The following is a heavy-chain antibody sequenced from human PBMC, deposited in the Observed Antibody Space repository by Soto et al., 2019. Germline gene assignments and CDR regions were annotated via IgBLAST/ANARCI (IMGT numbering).Heavy chain of an antibody. D-gene: IGHD1-7*01. CDR3: ARDWYRRPGTTQFDY. V-gene: IGHV3-33*01. CDR2: IWFDGSNE. CDR1: GFTFSSYG. J-gene: IGHJ4*02. Sequence: GGSLRLSCAASGFTFSSYGMHWVRQAPGKGLEWVALIWFDGSNENYADSVKGRFTISRDNSKNTLYLQMNSLRAEDTAVYYCARDWYRRPGTTQFDYWGQGAQVTVSS.